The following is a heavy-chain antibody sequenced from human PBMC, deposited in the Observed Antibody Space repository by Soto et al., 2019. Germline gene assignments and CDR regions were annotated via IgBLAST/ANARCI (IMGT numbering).Heavy chain of an antibody. CDR2: IIPICGTA. CDR1: GGTFSSYA. V-gene: IGHV1-69*01. J-gene: IGHJ4*02. D-gene: IGHD5-12*01. Sequence: QVQLVHSGAEVKKPGSSVKVSCKASGGTFSSYAISWVRQAPGQGLEWMGGIIPICGTANYAQKFQGRVTITADESTSTAYMELSSLRSEDTAVYYCARDDYSGYAINYWGQGTLVTVSS. CDR3: ARDDYSGYAINY.